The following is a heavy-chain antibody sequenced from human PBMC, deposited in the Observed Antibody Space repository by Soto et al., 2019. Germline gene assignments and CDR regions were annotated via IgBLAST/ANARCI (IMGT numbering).Heavy chain of an antibody. V-gene: IGHV4-39*01. CDR2: IYYSGST. CDR1: GGSISCSTYY. D-gene: IGHD6-13*01. CDR3: ARRWGTGGIAAAPDY. J-gene: IGHJ4*02. Sequence: QLQLQESGPGLVKPSETLSLTCTVSGGSISCSTYYWGWIRQPPGKGLEWIGSIYYSGSTYYNPSLNSRVTISVDTSKNQFSLMLSSVTAADTAVYYCARRWGTGGIAAAPDYWGQGTLVTVSS.